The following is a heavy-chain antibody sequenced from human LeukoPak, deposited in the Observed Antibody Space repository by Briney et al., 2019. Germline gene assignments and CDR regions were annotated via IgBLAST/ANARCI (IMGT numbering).Heavy chain of an antibody. J-gene: IGHJ6*02. V-gene: IGHV3-66*01. Sequence: GGSLRFSCAASGFTVSSNYMSWVRQAPGNGLEWVSVIYSGGSTYYADSVKGRFTISRDNSKNTLYLQMNSLRAEDTAVYYCARDVYCSSTSCYYNLDYYYGMDVWGQGTTVTVSS. CDR1: GFTVSSNY. D-gene: IGHD2-2*01. CDR2: IYSGGST. CDR3: ARDVYCSSTSCYYNLDYYYGMDV.